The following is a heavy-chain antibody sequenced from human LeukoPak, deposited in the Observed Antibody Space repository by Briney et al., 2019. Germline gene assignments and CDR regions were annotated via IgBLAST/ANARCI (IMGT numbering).Heavy chain of an antibody. D-gene: IGHD6-13*01. V-gene: IGHV3-23*01. CDR3: AKGLVVGSSWSAYDY. Sequence: GGSLRLSCAASGFTFSTYAMTCVRQAPGKGLEWVSVTSGSGDTTYYADSVKGRFTISRDNSKNTLYLQMNSLRAEDTAVYYCAKGLVVGSSWSAYDYWGQGTLVTVSS. CDR1: GFTFSTYA. CDR2: TSGSGDTT. J-gene: IGHJ4*02.